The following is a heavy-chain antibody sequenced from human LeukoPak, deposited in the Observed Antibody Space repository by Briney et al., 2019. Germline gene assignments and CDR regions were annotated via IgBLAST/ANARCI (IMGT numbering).Heavy chain of an antibody. V-gene: IGHV1-24*01. CDR1: GYTLTELS. Sequence: ASVKVSCKVSGYTLTELSMHWVRQAPGKGLEWMGGFDPEDGETIYAQKFQGRVTITADKSTSTAYMELSSLRSEDTAVYYCARDSLEGWRSQDYGMDVWGQGTTVTVSS. CDR3: ARDSLEGWRSQDYGMDV. J-gene: IGHJ6*02. CDR2: FDPEDGET. D-gene: IGHD3-16*01.